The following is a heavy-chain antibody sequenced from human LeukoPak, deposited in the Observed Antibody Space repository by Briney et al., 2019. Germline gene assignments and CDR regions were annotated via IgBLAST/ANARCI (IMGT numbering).Heavy chain of an antibody. Sequence: PGGSLRLSCAASGFTVSSNYMSWVRQAPGKGLEWVSVIYSGGSTYYADSVKGRFTISRDNSKNTLYLQMNSLRAEDTAVYYCANLDSSGYYDYFDYWGQGTLVTVSS. V-gene: IGHV3-53*01. D-gene: IGHD3-22*01. CDR3: ANLDSSGYYDYFDY. CDR1: GFTVSSNY. CDR2: IYSGGST. J-gene: IGHJ4*02.